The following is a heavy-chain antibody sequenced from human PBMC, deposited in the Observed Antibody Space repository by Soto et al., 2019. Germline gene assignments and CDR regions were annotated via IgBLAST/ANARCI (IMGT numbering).Heavy chain of an antibody. J-gene: IGHJ4*02. Sequence: PGGSLRLSCAAAGFTFSSYSMNWVRQAPGKGLEWVSSISSSSSYIYYADSVKGRFTISRDNAKNSLYLQMNSLRAEDTAVYYCARVVIAVAGYWGQGTLVTVSS. CDR2: ISSSSSYI. V-gene: IGHV3-21*01. D-gene: IGHD6-19*01. CDR1: GFTFSSYS. CDR3: ARVVIAVAGY.